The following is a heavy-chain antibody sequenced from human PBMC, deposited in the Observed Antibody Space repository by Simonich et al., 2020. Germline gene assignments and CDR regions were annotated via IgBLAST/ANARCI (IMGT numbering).Heavy chain of an antibody. CDR2: IYYSGRT. CDR1: GVSISSYY. V-gene: IGHV4-59*08. J-gene: IGHJ4*02. Sequence: QVQLQESGPGLVKPSETLSLTCTVSGVSISSYYWSWIRQPPGKGLEWIVYIYYSGRTNHNPSLKSRVTISVDTSKNQFSLKLSSVNAADTAVNYCARLPDYWGQGTLVTVSS. CDR3: ARLPDY.